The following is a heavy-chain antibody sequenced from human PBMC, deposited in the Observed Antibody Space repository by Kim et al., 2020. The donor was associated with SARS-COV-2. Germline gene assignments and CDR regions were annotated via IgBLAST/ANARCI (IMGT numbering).Heavy chain of an antibody. Sequence: GGSLRLSCKASGFTLTNYGMHWVRQAPGTGLEWVAFVSCGGSVTYYGDTVKGRFTISRDTSKNTLFLQMDSLRAGDTAVYYCTRGAVSGNDALGNWGQGTLVTVSS. V-gene: IGHV3-30*03. CDR3: TRGAVSGNDALGN. D-gene: IGHD6-19*01. CDR2: VSCGGSVT. CDR1: GFTLTNYG. J-gene: IGHJ4*03.